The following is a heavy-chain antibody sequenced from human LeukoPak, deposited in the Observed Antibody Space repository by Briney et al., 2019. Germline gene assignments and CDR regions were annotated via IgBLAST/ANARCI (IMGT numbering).Heavy chain of an antibody. CDR1: GFTFSSYW. CDR3: ARDRGVRGVIIAY. V-gene: IGHV3-74*01. CDR2: INSDGSST. D-gene: IGHD3-10*01. J-gene: IGHJ4*02. Sequence: GSLRLSCAASGFTFSSYWMQWVRQAPGKGLVWVSRINSDGSSTSYADSVKGRFTISRDNAKNTLYLQMNSLRAEDTAVYYCARDRGVRGVIIAYWGQGTLVTVSS.